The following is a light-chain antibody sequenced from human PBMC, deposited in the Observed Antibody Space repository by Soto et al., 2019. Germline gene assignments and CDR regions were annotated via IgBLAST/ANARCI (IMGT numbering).Light chain of an antibody. Sequence: DIQMTQSPSTLSASVGDRVTITCRAGEGIMSWLAWYRQKPVESPRLLIYDASSLESGVPSRFSGSGAGTEFTLTISGLQPDDFATYYCQQYNSYRTSGQGTKVDIK. CDR2: DAS. CDR1: EGIMSW. V-gene: IGKV1-5*01. J-gene: IGKJ1*01. CDR3: QQYNSYRT.